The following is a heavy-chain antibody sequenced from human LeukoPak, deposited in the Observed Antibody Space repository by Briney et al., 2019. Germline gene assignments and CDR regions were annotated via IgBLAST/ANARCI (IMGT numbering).Heavy chain of an antibody. CDR3: ARAGAMVRGVIKADY. CDR2: IIPIFGTA. V-gene: IGHV1-69*05. Sequence: SVKVSCKASGGTFSSYAISWVRQAPGQGLEWMGGIIPIFGTANYAQKFQGRVTMTTDTSTSTAYMELRSLRSDDTAVYYCARAGAMVRGVIKADYWGQGTLVTVSS. CDR1: GGTFSSYA. D-gene: IGHD3-10*01. J-gene: IGHJ4*02.